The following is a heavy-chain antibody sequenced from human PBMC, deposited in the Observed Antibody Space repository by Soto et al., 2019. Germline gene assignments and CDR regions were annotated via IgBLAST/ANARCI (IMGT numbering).Heavy chain of an antibody. Sequence: QVQLVQSGAEVKKPGASVKVSCKAFGYTFTSYDINWARQATGQGLEWMGWMNPDSGKTGYAHKFQGRVTMTRDTSISTAYMELSSLRSEDTAVYYCARVPTGDHALYWGQGTLVTVSS. CDR1: GYTFTSYD. CDR3: ARVPTGDHALY. J-gene: IGHJ4*02. CDR2: MNPDSGKT. V-gene: IGHV1-8*01. D-gene: IGHD7-27*01.